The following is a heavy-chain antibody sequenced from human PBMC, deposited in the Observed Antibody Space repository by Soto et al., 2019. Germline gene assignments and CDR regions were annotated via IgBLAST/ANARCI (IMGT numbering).Heavy chain of an antibody. CDR2: IIPILGIA. J-gene: IGHJ6*02. CDR1: GGTFSSYT. V-gene: IGHV1-69*02. Sequence: QVQLVQSGAEVKKPGSSVKVSCKASGGTFSSYTISWVRQAPGQGLEWMGRIIPILGIANYAQKFQGRVTITADKSTSTAYMELSSLRSEDTAVYYCATSYSNSWYGKGYYYYGMDVWGQGTTVTVSS. D-gene: IGHD6-13*01. CDR3: ATSYSNSWYGKGYYYYGMDV.